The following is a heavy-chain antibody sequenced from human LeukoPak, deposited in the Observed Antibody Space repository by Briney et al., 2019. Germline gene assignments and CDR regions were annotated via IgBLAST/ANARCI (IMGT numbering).Heavy chain of an antibody. Sequence: SGTLTFTCAVSGGFISSSNWWSWVRHPPGKGLEWIGEIYHSGSTNYNPSLKSRVTISVDKSKNQFSLKLSSVTAADTAVYYCARAPGGYCSSTSCRLDYWGQGTLVTVSS. CDR2: IYHSGST. J-gene: IGHJ4*02. CDR1: GGFISSSNW. V-gene: IGHV4-4*02. CDR3: ARAPGGYCSSTSCRLDY. D-gene: IGHD2-2*01.